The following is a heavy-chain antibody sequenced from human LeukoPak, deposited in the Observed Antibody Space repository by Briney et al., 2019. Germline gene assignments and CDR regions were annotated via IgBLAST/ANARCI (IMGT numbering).Heavy chain of an antibody. D-gene: IGHD1-26*01. Sequence: PGGSLRLSCAASGFTFSNYTMNWVRQAPGKGLEWVSCITSSSIYVYYADSVKGRFTISRDNAKNSLYLQMNSLRDEDTAVYYCASSGSYRFDYWGQGTLVTVSS. CDR2: ITSSSIYV. V-gene: IGHV3-21*01. J-gene: IGHJ4*02. CDR3: ASSGSYRFDY. CDR1: GFTFSNYT.